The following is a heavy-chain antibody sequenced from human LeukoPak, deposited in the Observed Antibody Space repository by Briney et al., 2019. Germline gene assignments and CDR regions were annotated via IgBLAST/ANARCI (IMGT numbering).Heavy chain of an antibody. J-gene: IGHJ4*02. CDR1: GFTFGSYA. D-gene: IGHD3-3*01. CDR3: ARDGTAYYDFWSGYYPFDY. V-gene: IGHV3-30*04. CDR2: ISYDGNNK. Sequence: GRSLRLSCAASGFTFGSYAMYWVRQAPGKGLEWVAVISYDGNNKYYADSVKGRFTISRDNFKNTLYLQMNSLRAEDTAVYYCARDGTAYYDFWSGYYPFDYWGQGTLVTVSS.